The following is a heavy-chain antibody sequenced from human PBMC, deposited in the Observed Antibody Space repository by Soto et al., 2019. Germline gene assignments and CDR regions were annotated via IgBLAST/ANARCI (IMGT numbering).Heavy chain of an antibody. Sequence: PSETLSLTCTVSGGSISSGDYYWSWIRHPPGKGLEWIGYIYYSGSTYYNPSLKSRVTISVDTSKNQFSLKLSSVTAADTAVYYCARGAKNGDYGTLFDYWGQGTLVTVSS. CDR3: ARGAKNGDYGTLFDY. CDR1: GGSISSGDYY. V-gene: IGHV4-30-4*01. D-gene: IGHD4-17*01. J-gene: IGHJ4*02. CDR2: IYYSGST.